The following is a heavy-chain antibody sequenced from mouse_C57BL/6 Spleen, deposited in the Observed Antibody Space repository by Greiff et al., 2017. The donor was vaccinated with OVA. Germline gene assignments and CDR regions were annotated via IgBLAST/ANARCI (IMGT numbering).Heavy chain of an antibody. J-gene: IGHJ2*01. CDR1: GYTFTSYW. D-gene: IGHD6-1*01. CDR3: ARIRRLYYFDY. CDR2: IDPSDSYT. Sequence: QVQLKQPGAELVMPGASVKLSCKASGYTFTSYWMHWVKQRPGQGLEWIGEIDPSDSYTNYNQKFKGKSTLTVDKSSSTAYMQLSSLTSEDSAVYYCARIRRLYYFDYWGQGTTLTVSS. V-gene: IGHV1-69*01.